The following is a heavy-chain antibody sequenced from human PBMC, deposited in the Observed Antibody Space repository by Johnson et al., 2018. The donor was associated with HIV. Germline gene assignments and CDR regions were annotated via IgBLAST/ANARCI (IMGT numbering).Heavy chain of an antibody. CDR3: ARDHSRDEAFDI. J-gene: IGHJ3*02. Sequence: VQLVESGGGCARPGGSLRLSCAASGFTVSSNYMSWVRQAPGKGLEWVSVIYSGGSTYYADSVKGRFTISRDNSKNTLYLQMNSLRAEDTAVYYCARDHSRDEAFDIWGQGTMVTVSS. CDR2: IYSGGST. CDR1: GFTVSSNY. V-gene: IGHV3-66*01. D-gene: IGHD5-24*01.